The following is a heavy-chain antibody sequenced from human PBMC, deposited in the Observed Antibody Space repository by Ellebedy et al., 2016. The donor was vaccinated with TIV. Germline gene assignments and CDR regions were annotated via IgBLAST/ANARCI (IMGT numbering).Heavy chain of an antibody. V-gene: IGHV5-51*01. D-gene: IGHD1-26*01. CDR3: AWYSGSYFDY. CDR2: IYPGDSDT. J-gene: IGHJ4*02. Sequence: ASVKVSCKGSGYSFTSYWIGWVRQLPGKGLEWMGIIYPGDSDTRYSPSFQGQVTISADKSISTAYLQWSSLKASDTAMYYCAWYSGSYFDYWGQGTLVTVSS. CDR1: GYSFTSYW.